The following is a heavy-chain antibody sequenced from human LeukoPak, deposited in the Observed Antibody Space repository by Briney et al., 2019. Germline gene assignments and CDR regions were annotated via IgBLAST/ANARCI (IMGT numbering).Heavy chain of an antibody. D-gene: IGHD3-16*02. J-gene: IGHJ3*02. Sequence: GGSLRLSCAASGFTFSDHYMDWVRQAPGKGLEWVGRTRNKANSYTTEYAASVKGRFTISRDDSKNSLYLQMNCLKTEDTAVYYCARYTAHDAFDIWGQGTMVTVSS. V-gene: IGHV3-72*01. CDR3: ARYTAHDAFDI. CDR1: GFTFSDHY. CDR2: TRNKANSYTT.